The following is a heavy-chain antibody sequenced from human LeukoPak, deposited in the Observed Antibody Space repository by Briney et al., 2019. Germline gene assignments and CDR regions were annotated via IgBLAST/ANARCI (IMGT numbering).Heavy chain of an antibody. CDR1: GYSFTSYR. Sequence: GESLRISCKGSGYSFTSYRIGWVRQMPGKGLEWMGIIYPGDSDTRYSPSFQGQVTISADKSISTAYLQWSSLKASDTAMYYCARAYCGGDCGFDPWGQGTLVTVSS. V-gene: IGHV5-51*01. D-gene: IGHD2-21*02. J-gene: IGHJ5*02. CDR3: ARAYCGGDCGFDP. CDR2: IYPGDSDT.